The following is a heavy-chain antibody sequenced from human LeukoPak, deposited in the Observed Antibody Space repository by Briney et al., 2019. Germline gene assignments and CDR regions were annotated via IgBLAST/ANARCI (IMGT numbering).Heavy chain of an antibody. D-gene: IGHD4-11*01. Sequence: GGSLSLSCAASGFTFSHYAFHWVRQAPGKGLEWVAVIWSDGSNQYYGNSVKGRFIIYRDDSQKTVHLQMNSLRAEDTAVYYCARDAQRGFDYSNSLKYWGQGSLVTVSS. CDR1: GFTFSHYA. V-gene: IGHV3-33*01. CDR3: ARDAQRGFDYSNSLKY. CDR2: IWSDGSNQ. J-gene: IGHJ4*02.